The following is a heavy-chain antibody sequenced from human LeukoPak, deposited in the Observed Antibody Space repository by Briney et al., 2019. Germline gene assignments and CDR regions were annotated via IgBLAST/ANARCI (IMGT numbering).Heavy chain of an antibody. CDR1: GDTFSTYA. Sequence: GSSVKVSCKASGDTFSTYAIRWVRQAPGQGLEWMEGIIPMFGTPNYAQKFQGRVTITANKSTSTAYMELRSLRSEDTAVYYCARDRIPYGSGNIGYFQHWGQGTLVTVSS. J-gene: IGHJ1*01. CDR3: ARDRIPYGSGNIGYFQH. V-gene: IGHV1-69*06. CDR2: IIPMFGTP. D-gene: IGHD3-10*01.